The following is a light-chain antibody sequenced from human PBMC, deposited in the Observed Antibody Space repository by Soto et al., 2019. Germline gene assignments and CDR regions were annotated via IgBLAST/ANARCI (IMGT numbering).Light chain of an antibody. J-gene: IGKJ5*01. CDR3: QQHYDSPNT. V-gene: IGKV3-20*01. Sequence: EIVLTQSPGTPSLSPGERATLSCRPSQSVPSTYLSWYQQKPGQAPRLLIYGTSRKATGIPDRFSGSRSGTDFTLTISRLDPEDFAVYYCQQHYDSPNTFGQGTRLESK. CDR2: GTS. CDR1: QSVPSTY.